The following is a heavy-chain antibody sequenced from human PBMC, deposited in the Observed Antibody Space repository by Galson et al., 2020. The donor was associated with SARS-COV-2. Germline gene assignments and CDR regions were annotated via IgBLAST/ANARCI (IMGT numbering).Heavy chain of an antibody. J-gene: IGHJ5*02. Sequence: GGSLRLSCAASGFTFSSYGMHWVRQAPGKGLEWVAVISYDGSNKYYADSVKGRFTISRDNSKNTLYLQMNSLRAEDTAVYYCAKDDSSGYSTSWFDPWGQGTLVTVSS. CDR2: ISYDGSNK. CDR3: AKDDSSGYSTSWFDP. CDR1: GFTFSSYG. D-gene: IGHD3-22*01. V-gene: IGHV3-30*18.